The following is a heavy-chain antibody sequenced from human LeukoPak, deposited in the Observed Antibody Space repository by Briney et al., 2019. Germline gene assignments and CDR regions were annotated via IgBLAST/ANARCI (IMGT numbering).Heavy chain of an antibody. Sequence: PGGSLRLSCAASGFSVSSKYMSWVRQAPGKGLEWVSVIYSGGSTDYADSVKGRFTISRDSSENMLYLQMNSLRPEDTAVYYCARGYCSGGSCYFFDYWGQGTLVTVSS. CDR3: ARGYCSGGSCYFFDY. CDR1: GFSVSSKY. V-gene: IGHV3-53*01. D-gene: IGHD2-15*01. J-gene: IGHJ4*02. CDR2: IYSGGST.